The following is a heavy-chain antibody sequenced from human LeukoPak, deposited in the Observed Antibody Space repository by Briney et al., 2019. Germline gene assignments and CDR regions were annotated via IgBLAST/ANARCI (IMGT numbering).Heavy chain of an antibody. D-gene: IGHD3-10*01. CDR3: ARPHGFAPPYYYYGMDV. CDR1: GYTFTGYY. V-gene: IGHV1-2*02. CDR2: INPNSGGT. J-gene: IGHJ6*02. Sequence: ASVKVSCKASGYTFTGYYMHWVRQAPGQGLEWMGWINPNSGGTNYAQKFQGRVTMTRDTSISTAYMELSRLRSDDTAVYYCARPHGFAPPYYYYGMDVWGQGTTVTVSS.